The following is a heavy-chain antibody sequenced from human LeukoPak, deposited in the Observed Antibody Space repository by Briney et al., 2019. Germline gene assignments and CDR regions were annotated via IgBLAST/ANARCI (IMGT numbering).Heavy chain of an antibody. Sequence: GGSLRLSCAASGFTFGDYYMSWIRQAPGKGLEWVSYISSSGSTIYYADSVKGRFTISRDNAKNSLYLQMNSLRAEDTAVYYCARDDLTNFQTYYYGMDVWGQGTTVTVSS. CDR2: ISSSGSTI. J-gene: IGHJ6*02. CDR3: ARDDLTNFQTYYYGMDV. CDR1: GFTFGDYY. V-gene: IGHV3-11*01. D-gene: IGHD1-1*01.